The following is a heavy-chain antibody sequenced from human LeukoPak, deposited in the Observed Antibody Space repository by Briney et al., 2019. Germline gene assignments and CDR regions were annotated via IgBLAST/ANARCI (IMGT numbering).Heavy chain of an antibody. CDR3: ARDRQNYDFWSGYSPRWFDP. CDR1: GFMFDNFG. CDR2: ISHDGTNK. V-gene: IGHV3-30*03. J-gene: IGHJ5*02. D-gene: IGHD3-3*01. Sequence: GGSLRLSCAASGFMFDNFGMHWVRQAPGKGLEWLAVISHDGTNKYFGDFVKGRFTTSRDNSKNTVYLQMNSLRAEDAAVYYCARDRQNYDFWSGYSPRWFDPWGQGTLVTVSS.